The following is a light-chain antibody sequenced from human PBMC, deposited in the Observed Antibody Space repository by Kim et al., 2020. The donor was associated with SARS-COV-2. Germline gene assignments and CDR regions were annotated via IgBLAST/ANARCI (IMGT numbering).Light chain of an antibody. CDR2: DVS. J-gene: IGLJ2*01. Sequence: GQSVTISCTGTSSDVGHYNYVSWYQHHPGKAPKFMIYDVSKRPSGVPDRFSGSKSGNTASLTISGLQAEDEADYYCCSYAGSYTVVFGGGTQLTVL. V-gene: IGLV2-11*01. CDR1: SSDVGHYNY. CDR3: CSYAGSYTVV.